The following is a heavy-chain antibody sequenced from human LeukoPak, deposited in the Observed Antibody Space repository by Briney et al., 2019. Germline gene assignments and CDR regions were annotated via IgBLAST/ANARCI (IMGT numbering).Heavy chain of an antibody. CDR2: IGGSSGST. J-gene: IGHJ4*02. V-gene: IGHV3-23*01. CDR1: GFTFSSYA. CDR3: AKGVSSPLYYFDY. D-gene: IGHD6-13*01. Sequence: GGSLRLSCAASGFTFSSYAMRWVRQAPGKGLEWVSSIGGSSGSTYYADSVKGRFTNSRDNSKNPLYLQMNSLRAEDTAVYYCAKGVSSPLYYFDYWGRGTLVTVSS.